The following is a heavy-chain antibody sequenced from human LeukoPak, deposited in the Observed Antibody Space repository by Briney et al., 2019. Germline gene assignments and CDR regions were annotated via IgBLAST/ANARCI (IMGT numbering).Heavy chain of an antibody. D-gene: IGHD3-3*01. J-gene: IGHJ3*02. CDR1: GYTFTGYY. CDR3: ASGTILEWDDAFDI. V-gene: IGHV1-8*03. CDR2: MNPNSGNT. Sequence: ASVKVSCKASGYTFTGYYMHWVRQAPGQGLEWMGWMNPNSGNTGYAQKFQGRVTITRNTSISTAYMELSSLRSEDTAVYYCASGTILEWDDAFDIWGQGTMVTVSS.